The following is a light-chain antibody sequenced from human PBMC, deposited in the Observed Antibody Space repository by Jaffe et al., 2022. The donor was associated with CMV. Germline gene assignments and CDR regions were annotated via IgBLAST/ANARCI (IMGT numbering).Light chain of an antibody. CDR3: GTWDTSLHAGV. J-gene: IGLJ2*01. V-gene: IGLV1-51*02. Sequence: QSMLTQPPSVSAAPGQKVTISCSGSSSNIGNKFVSWYQQVPGAAPKLLIYENDKRPSGIPDRFSGSKSGTSATLGITGLQTGDEADYYCGTWDTSLHAGVFGGGTKLTVL. CDR2: END. CDR1: SSNIGNKF.